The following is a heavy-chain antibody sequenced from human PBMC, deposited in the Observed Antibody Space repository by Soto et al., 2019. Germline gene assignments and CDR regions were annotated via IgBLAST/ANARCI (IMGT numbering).Heavy chain of an antibody. J-gene: IGHJ6*02. CDR3: ARIHGYCSSSSCHGHYAMDV. CDR2: IYYSGTT. CDR1: SASISSSSYT. Sequence: QLQLQESGPGLVKPSETLSLTCTVSSASISSSSYTWGWIRQPPGKGLEWIGSIYYSGTTYYNPYLNSQLTVSVDTSKHQFSLTVTSVTAADTAVYYCARIHGYCSSSSCHGHYAMDVWGQGTTVTVSS. D-gene: IGHD2-2*01. V-gene: IGHV4-39*01.